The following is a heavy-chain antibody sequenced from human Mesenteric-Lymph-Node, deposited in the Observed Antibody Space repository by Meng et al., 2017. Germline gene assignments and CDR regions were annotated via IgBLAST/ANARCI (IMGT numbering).Heavy chain of an antibody. CDR3: ARGPIESGSYPN. Sequence: ASVKVSCKASGYTFTSYDVNWVRQATGQGLEWMGWMNTHSGNTGYAQKFQGRLTMTSNTSISTAYMELSSLTSEDTAVYYCARGPIESGSYPNWGQGTLVTVSS. CDR1: GYTFTSYD. D-gene: IGHD1-26*01. V-gene: IGHV1-8*01. CDR2: MNTHSGNT. J-gene: IGHJ4*02.